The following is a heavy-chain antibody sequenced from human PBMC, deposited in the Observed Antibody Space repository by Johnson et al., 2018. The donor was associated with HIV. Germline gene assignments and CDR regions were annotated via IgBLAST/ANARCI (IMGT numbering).Heavy chain of an antibody. J-gene: IGHJ3*02. Sequence: VQLVESGGGLVQPGGSLRLSCAASGFTVSSTYMSWVRQAPGKGLEWVSVIYSGGSTYYADYADSVKGRFTISRDNSKNTLYLQMNSLRAEDTAVYYCANLAGSDAFDIWGQGTMVTVSS. V-gene: IGHV3-66*01. CDR3: ANLAGSDAFDI. CDR2: IYSGGST. D-gene: IGHD3-10*01. CDR1: GFTVSSTY.